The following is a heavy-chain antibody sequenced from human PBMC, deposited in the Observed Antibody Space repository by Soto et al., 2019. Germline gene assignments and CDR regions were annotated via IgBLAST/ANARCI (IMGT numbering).Heavy chain of an antibody. CDR3: ARDASSPRPYYYYGLDV. CDR1: GFTFSSYG. Sequence: SLRLSYAASGFTFSSYGMHWVRQAPGKGLEWVAVIWYDGSNKYYADSVKGRFTISRDNSKNTLYLQMNSLRAEDTAVYYCARDASSPRPYYYYGLDVWGQGTTVTVSS. CDR2: IWYDGSNK. D-gene: IGHD6-6*01. V-gene: IGHV3-33*01. J-gene: IGHJ6*02.